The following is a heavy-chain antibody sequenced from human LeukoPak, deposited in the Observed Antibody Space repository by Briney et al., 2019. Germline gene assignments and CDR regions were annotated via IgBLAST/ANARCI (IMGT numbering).Heavy chain of an antibody. V-gene: IGHV1-2*02. CDR2: INPNSGGT. CDR3: ARLRRTSGYSYGSSPFDP. D-gene: IGHD5-18*01. J-gene: IGHJ5*02. CDR1: GYTFTGYY. Sequence: ASVTVSCTASGYTFTGYYMHWVRQAPGQGLEWMGWINPNSGGTNYAQKFQGRVTMTRDTSISTAYMELSRLRSDDTAVYYCARLRRTSGYSYGSSPFDPWGQGTLVTVSS.